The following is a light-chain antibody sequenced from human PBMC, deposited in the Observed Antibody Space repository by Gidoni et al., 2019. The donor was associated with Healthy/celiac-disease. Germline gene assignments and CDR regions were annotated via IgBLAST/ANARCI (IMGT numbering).Light chain of an antibody. Sequence: QSALTQPASVSGSPGPSITISCTGTSSDVGGYNYVSWYQQHPGKAPKLMIYDVSNRPLGVSNRFSGSKSGNTASLTISGLQAEDEADYYCSSYTSSSTLNFGTGTKVTVL. CDR3: SSYTSSSTLN. V-gene: IGLV2-14*01. CDR2: DVS. CDR1: SSDVGGYNY. J-gene: IGLJ1*01.